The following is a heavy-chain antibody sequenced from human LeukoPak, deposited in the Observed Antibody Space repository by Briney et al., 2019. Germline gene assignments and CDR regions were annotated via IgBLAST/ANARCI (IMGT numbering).Heavy chain of an antibody. CDR2: IKIDEGDT. D-gene: IGHD7-27*01. CDR1: GFAVGNYW. V-gene: IGHV3-7*01. CDR3: TRENWGALA. Sequence: GSLSPSCVASGFAVGNYWMNWVRQAPGKGLEWVANIKIDEGDTEYLGSVSGRFTISRDNAKNSLYLEMHSLRAEDTAVYFCTRENWGALASGQGNLFTVSS. J-gene: IGHJ5*02.